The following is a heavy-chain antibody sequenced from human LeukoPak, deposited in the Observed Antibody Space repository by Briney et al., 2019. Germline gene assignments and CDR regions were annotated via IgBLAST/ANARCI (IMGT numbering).Heavy chain of an antibody. D-gene: IGHD3-10*01. CDR2: ISYDGSNK. CDR3: ARELRERGSGSYYKRSFDY. CDR1: GFTFSSYA. Sequence: GGSLRLSCAASGFTFSSYAMHWVRQAPGKGLEWVAVISYDGSNKYYADSVKGRFTTSRDNSKNTLYLQMNSLRAEDTAVYYCARELRERGSGSYYKRSFDYWGQGTLVTVSS. V-gene: IGHV3-30*04. J-gene: IGHJ4*02.